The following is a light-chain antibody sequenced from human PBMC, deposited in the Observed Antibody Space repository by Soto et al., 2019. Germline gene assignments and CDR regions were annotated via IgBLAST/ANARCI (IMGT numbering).Light chain of an antibody. J-gene: IGLJ1*01. CDR2: EVS. CDR1: SSDVGGYNY. V-gene: IGLV2-14*01. CDR3: SSYTSSIFYV. Sequence: QSVLTQPASVSGSPGQSITISCTGTSSDVGGYNYVSWYQQHPGKAPKRMIYEVSNRPSGVSSRFSGSKSGNTASLTISGLQAEDEADYYCSSYTSSIFYVFGTGTKVTVL.